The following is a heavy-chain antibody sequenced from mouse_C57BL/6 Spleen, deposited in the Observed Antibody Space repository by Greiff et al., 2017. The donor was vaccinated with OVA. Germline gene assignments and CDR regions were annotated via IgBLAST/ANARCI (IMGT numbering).Heavy chain of an antibody. CDR1: GYTFTDYY. Sequence: VQLQPSVAELVRPGASVKLSCKASGYTFTDYYINWVKQRPGQGLEWIARIYPGSGNTYYNEKFKGKATLTAEKSSSTAYMQLSSLTSEDSAVYFCAREGGYDYDWFAYWGQGTLVTVSA. J-gene: IGHJ3*01. CDR3: AREGGYDYDWFAY. CDR2: IYPGSGNT. D-gene: IGHD2-4*01. V-gene: IGHV1-76*01.